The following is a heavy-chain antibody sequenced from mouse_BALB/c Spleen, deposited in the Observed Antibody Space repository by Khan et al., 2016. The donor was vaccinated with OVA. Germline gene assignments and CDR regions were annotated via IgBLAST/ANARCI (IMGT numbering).Heavy chain of an antibody. CDR3: ARQPYYHYNIMDY. CDR2: IWSDGNT. D-gene: IGHD2-10*01. J-gene: IGHJ4*01. V-gene: IGHV2-6-1*01. CDR1: GFSLTNYG. Sequence: QVQLKESGPGLAAPSQSLSITCTISGFSLTNYGVHWVRQPPGKGLEWLVVIWSDGNTNYNSALKSRLTITKDKSQSQVFLKINSLQTDDTAMYCCARQPYYHYNIMDYWGQGTSVTVSS.